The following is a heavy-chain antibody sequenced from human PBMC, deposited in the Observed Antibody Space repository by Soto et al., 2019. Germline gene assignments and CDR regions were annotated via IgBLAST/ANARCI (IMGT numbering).Heavy chain of an antibody. CDR3: ARDTYYYDSSGYDY. J-gene: IGHJ4*02. CDR2: IWYDGSNK. CDR1: GFTFSGSV. V-gene: IGHV3-33*08. D-gene: IGHD3-22*01. Sequence: GGSLRLSCAASGFTFSGSVMHWVRQAPGKGLEWVAVIWYDGSNKYYADSVKGRFTISRDNSKNTLYLQMNSLRAEDTAVYYCARDTYYYDSSGYDYWGQGTLVTVSS.